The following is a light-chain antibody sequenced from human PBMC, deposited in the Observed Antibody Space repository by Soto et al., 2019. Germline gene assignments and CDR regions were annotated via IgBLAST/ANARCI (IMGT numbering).Light chain of an antibody. J-gene: IGKJ3*01. Sequence: DIQLTQSQPYLSASVGDRVTIICRASQGISSFLAWYQQKPGRAPKLLVYGASTVERGVPSRFSGSGSGAEFTLTISSLQPEDFATYYCQQVNSYPFTFGPGTRVDIK. CDR2: GAS. CDR3: QQVNSYPFT. CDR1: QGISSF. V-gene: IGKV1-9*01.